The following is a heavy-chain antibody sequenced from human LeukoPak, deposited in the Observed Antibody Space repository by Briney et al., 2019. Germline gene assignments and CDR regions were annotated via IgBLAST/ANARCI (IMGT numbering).Heavy chain of an antibody. V-gene: IGHV3-23*01. D-gene: IGHD3-3*01. CDR3: VKVKADFWSGHGPDY. J-gene: IGHJ4*02. Sequence: GGSLRLSCAASGFTFSSYAMSWVRQAPGKGLEWVSAISGSGGSTYYADSVKGRFTISRDNSKNTLYLQMNSLRAEDTAVYYCVKVKADFWSGHGPDYWGQGALVTVSS. CDR2: ISGSGGST. CDR1: GFTFSSYA.